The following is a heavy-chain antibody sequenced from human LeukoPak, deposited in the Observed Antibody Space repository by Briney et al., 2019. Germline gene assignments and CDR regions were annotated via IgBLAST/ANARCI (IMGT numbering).Heavy chain of an antibody. Sequence: SETLSLTCTVSGGSISSSSYYWGWIRQPPGKGLEWIGSIYTSGSTNYNPSLKSRVTMSVGKSKNQFSLKLSSVTAADTAVYYCARDEYYYDSSGSRPHYYYYMDVWGKGTTVTVSS. CDR1: GGSISSSSYY. J-gene: IGHJ6*03. D-gene: IGHD3-22*01. V-gene: IGHV4-39*07. CDR3: ARDEYYYDSSGSRPHYYYYMDV. CDR2: IYTSGST.